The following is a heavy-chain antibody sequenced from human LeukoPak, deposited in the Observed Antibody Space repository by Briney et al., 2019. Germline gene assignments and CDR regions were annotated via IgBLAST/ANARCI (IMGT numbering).Heavy chain of an antibody. CDR3: AVCSSTSCPFDY. CDR1: GFTFSTYW. D-gene: IGHD2-2*01. V-gene: IGHV3-23*01. CDR2: ISGSGGST. Sequence: GGSLRLSCVASGFTFSTYWMSWVRQAPGKGLEWVSAISGSGGSTYYADSVKGRFTISRDNSKNTLYLQMNSLRAEDTAVYYCAVCSSTSCPFDYWGQGTLVTVSS. J-gene: IGHJ4*02.